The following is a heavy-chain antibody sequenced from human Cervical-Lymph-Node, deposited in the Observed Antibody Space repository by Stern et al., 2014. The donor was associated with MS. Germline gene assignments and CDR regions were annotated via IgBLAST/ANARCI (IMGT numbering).Heavy chain of an antibody. CDR1: GGTFSSYA. D-gene: IGHD3-16*01. J-gene: IGHJ4*02. CDR3: AREGDRGGGYYFDY. CDR2: IVPIFGTS. Sequence: QLVQSGAEVKKPGSSVKVSCKASGGTFSSYAISWLRQAPGQGLEWMGGIVPIFGTSNYAQKFQGRVTITADKSTTTAYMELSSLRSEDTAVYYCAREGDRGGGYYFDYWGQGTLVTVSS. V-gene: IGHV1-69*06.